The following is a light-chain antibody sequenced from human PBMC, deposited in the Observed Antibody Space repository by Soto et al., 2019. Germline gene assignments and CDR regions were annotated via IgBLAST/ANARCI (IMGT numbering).Light chain of an antibody. CDR3: KSYAASNTYV. Sequence: QSVMTKPPAASGCPGQSDTISCTGTKSDIGVYDFVSWYQHHPGKAPRLIIYEVVQRPSGVPGRFSGSKSGNTASLTVSGLQAADETDYFCKSYAASNTYVYGSGTKVTVL. V-gene: IGLV2-8*01. J-gene: IGLJ1*01. CDR1: KSDIGVYDF. CDR2: EVV.